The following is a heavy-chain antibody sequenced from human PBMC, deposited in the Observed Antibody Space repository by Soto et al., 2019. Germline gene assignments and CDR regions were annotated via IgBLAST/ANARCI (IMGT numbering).Heavy chain of an antibody. CDR2: SYSTGGT. J-gene: IGHJ4*02. CDR1: GFTLAKYT. V-gene: IGHV3-53*01. Sequence: GGSLRLSCAASGFTLAKYTMDWVRQAPGKGLEWVAESYSTGGTEYADSVKGRFTIFRDNSKNTLFLQMNYLVVEDTALYYCARDREPDGIWTFDSWGQGTLVTVSS. CDR3: ARDREPDGIWTFDS. D-gene: IGHD3-9*01.